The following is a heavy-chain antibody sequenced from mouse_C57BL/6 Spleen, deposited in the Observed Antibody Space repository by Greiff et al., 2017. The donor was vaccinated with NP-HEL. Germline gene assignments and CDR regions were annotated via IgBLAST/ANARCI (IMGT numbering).Heavy chain of an antibody. V-gene: IGHV5-9*01. J-gene: IGHJ4*01. CDR1: GFTFSSYT. CDR3: ARRGYYAMDY. CDR2: ISGGGGNT. Sequence: EVMLVESGGGLVKPGGSLKLSCAASGFTFSSYTMSWVRQTPEKRLEWVATISGGGGNTYYPDSVKGRFTISRDNAKNTLYLQMSSLRSEDTALYYCARRGYYAMDYWGQGTSVTVSS.